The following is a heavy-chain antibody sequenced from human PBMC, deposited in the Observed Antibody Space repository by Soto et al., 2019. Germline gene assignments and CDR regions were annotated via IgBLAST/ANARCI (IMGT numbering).Heavy chain of an antibody. V-gene: IGHV3-23*01. CDR2: ISGSGGST. J-gene: IGHJ4*02. Sequence: EVQLLESGGGLVQPGGSLRLSCAASGFTFSNYAVTSVRQAPGKGVEWVSTISGSGGSTYYADSVKGRFTFSKDNSKNTLYLHMNSLRAEDTAVYYCAKDQGSTWYEIDYWGQGTLVTVSS. CDR1: GFTFSNYA. CDR3: AKDQGSTWYEIDY. D-gene: IGHD6-13*01.